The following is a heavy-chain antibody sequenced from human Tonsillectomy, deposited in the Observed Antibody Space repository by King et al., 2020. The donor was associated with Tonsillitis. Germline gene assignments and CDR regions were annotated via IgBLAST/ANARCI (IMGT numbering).Heavy chain of an antibody. CDR1: GYSFTNYG. V-gene: IGHV1-18*01. CDR3: ARDLYYYYGSGSSDYYYMDV. D-gene: IGHD3-10*01. CDR2: ISTYNGKT. J-gene: IGHJ6*03. Sequence: VQLVQSGAEVKKPGASVKVSCKASGYSFTNYGISWVRQAPGQGLEWMGWISTYNGKTNYAQKLQGRVTMTTDTSTSTAYMELRSLRSDDPAVYYCARDLYYYYGSGSSDYYYMDVWGKGTTVTVSS.